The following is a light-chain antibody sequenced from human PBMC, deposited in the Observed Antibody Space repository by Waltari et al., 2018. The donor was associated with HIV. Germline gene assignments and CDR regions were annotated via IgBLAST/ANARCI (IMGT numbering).Light chain of an antibody. CDR2: GND. CDR3: NSRDSSGHHLV. J-gene: IGLJ1*01. CDR1: SLSSYY. V-gene: IGLV3-19*01. Sequence: SSELTQDPAVSVALGQTVRITCQGDSLSSYYASWYQQKPGQAPLLVVYGNDKRPSGSPDRFSGSSSGNTASLTITGAQAEDEADYYCNSRDSSGHHLVFATGTTVTVL.